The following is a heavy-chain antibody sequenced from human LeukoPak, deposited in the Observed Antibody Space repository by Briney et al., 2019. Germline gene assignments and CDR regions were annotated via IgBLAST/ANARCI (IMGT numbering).Heavy chain of an antibody. J-gene: IGHJ4*02. CDR3: ARDNNYGTLLKYYFDY. Sequence: GGSLRLSCAASGFTFSSYGMHWVRQAPGKGLEWVAVIWYDGSNKYYADSVKGRFTISRDNSKNTLYLQMNSLRAEDTAVYYCARDNNYGTLLKYYFDYWGQGTLVTVSS. CDR1: GFTFSSYG. CDR2: IWYDGSNK. D-gene: IGHD1-14*01. V-gene: IGHV3-33*01.